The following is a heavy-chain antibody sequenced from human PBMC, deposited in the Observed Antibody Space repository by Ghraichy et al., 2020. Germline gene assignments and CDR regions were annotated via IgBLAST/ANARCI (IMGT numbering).Heavy chain of an antibody. CDR3: ARDRHDFWSGYWPYYFDY. D-gene: IGHD3-3*01. CDR2: IKQDGSEK. J-gene: IGHJ4*02. Sequence: GGSLRLSCAASGFTFSSYWMSWVRQAPGKGLEWVANIKQDGSEKYYVDSVKGRFTISRDNAKNSLYLQMNSLRAEDTAVYYCARDRHDFWSGYWPYYFDYWGQGTLVTVSS. CDR1: GFTFSSYW. V-gene: IGHV3-7*03.